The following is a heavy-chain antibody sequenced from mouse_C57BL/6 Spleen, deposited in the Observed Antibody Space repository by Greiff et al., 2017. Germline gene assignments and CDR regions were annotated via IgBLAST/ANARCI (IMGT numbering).Heavy chain of an antibody. D-gene: IGHD2-4*01. J-gene: IGHJ2*01. CDR3: ARSGDYDGFDY. Sequence: VKLMESGAELVMPGASVKLSCKASGYTFTSYWMHWVKQRPGQGLEWIGEIDPSDSYTNYNQKFKGKSTLTVDKSSSTAYMQLSSLTSEDSAVYYCARSGDYDGFDYWGQGTTLTVSS. CDR2: IDPSDSYT. CDR1: GYTFTSYW. V-gene: IGHV1-69*01.